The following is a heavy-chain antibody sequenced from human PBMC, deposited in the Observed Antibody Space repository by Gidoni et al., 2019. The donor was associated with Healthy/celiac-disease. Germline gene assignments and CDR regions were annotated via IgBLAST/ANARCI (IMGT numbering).Heavy chain of an antibody. V-gene: IGHV4-38-2*02. CDR1: GYSISSGYY. D-gene: IGHD3-10*01. Sequence: QVQLQESGPGLVKPSETLSLTCAVSGYSISSGYYWGWIRQPPGKGLEWIGSIYHSGSTYYNPSLKSRVTISVDTSKNQFSLKLSSVTAADTAVYYCARDSAYMVRGVIGGFDYWGQGTLVTVSS. J-gene: IGHJ4*02. CDR3: ARDSAYMVRGVIGGFDY. CDR2: IYHSGST.